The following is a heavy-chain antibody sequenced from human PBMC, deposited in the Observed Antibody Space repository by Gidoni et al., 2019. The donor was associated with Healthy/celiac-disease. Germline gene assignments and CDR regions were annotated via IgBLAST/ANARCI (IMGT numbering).Heavy chain of an antibody. CDR1: DRSISSGGYS. CDR3: ARGLSGDYFDY. Sequence: LQLQESGSGLLKPSQTLSLTSAVSDRSISSGGYSWSWIRQPPGKGLEWIGYIYHSGSTYYNRSLKSRVTISVDRSKNQFSLKLSSVTAADTAVYYCARGLSGDYFDYWGQGTLVTVSS. D-gene: IGHD3-3*02. J-gene: IGHJ4*02. CDR2: IYHSGST. V-gene: IGHV4-30-2*01.